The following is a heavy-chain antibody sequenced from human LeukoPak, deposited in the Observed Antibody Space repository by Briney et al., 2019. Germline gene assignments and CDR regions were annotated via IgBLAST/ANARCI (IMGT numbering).Heavy chain of an antibody. CDR3: AKVRGIRNYGMDV. J-gene: IGHJ6*02. CDR1: GFTFSSYG. V-gene: IGHV3-30*18. CDR2: ISYDGSNK. Sequence: GGSLRLSCAASGFTFSSYGMHWVRQAPGKGVEGVAVISYDGSNKYYAASVKGRFTISRDNSKNTLYLQMNSLRAEDTAVYYCAKVRGIRNYGMDVWGQGTTVTVSS.